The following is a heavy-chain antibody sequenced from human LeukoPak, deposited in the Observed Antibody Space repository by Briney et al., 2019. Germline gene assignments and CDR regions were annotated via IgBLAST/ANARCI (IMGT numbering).Heavy chain of an antibody. CDR3: ARGFTSGFDY. V-gene: IGHV3-21*01. D-gene: IGHD7-27*01. CDR1: GFTFSSYS. CDR2: ISSSSSYI. J-gene: IGHJ4*02. Sequence: GGSLRLSCAASGFTFSSYSMNWVRQAPGKGLEWVSSISSSSSYIYYADSVKGRFTISRDNARNSLYLQMNSLRAEDTAVYYCARGFTSGFDYWGQGTLVTVSS.